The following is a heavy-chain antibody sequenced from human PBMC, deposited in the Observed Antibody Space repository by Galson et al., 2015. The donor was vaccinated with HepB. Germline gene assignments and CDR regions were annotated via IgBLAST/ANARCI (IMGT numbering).Heavy chain of an antibody. CDR3: TTRGQFTMIVVVSGWDDAFDI. CDR1: GFTFSNAW. D-gene: IGHD3-22*01. Sequence: SLRLSCAASGFTFSNAWMSWVRQAPGKGLEWVGRIKSKTDGGTTDYAAPVKGRFTISRDDSKNTLYLQMNSLKTEDTAVYYCTTRGQFTMIVVVSGWDDAFDIWGQGTMVTVSS. J-gene: IGHJ3*02. CDR2: IKSKTDGGTT. V-gene: IGHV3-15*01.